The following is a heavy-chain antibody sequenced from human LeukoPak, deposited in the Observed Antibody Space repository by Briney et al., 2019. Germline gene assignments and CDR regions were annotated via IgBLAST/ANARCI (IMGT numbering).Heavy chain of an antibody. J-gene: IGHJ4*02. D-gene: IGHD3-22*01. V-gene: IGHV3-23*01. Sequence: GGSLRLSCAASGFTVSSNYMSWVGRLQGRGLSGASDITGTGGNTYYADSVKGRFTISRDNSKNTLYLQMNSLRDEDTAVYYCAKVKDTSGSRFDYWGQGTLVTVSS. CDR2: ITGTGGNT. CDR1: GFTVSSNY. CDR3: AKVKDTSGSRFDY.